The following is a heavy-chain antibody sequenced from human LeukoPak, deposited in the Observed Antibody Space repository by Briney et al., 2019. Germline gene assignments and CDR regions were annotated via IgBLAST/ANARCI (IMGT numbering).Heavy chain of an antibody. CDR3: ARARPRHGGITMIAADY. CDR2: IYHSGST. Sequence: SETLSLTCTVSGYSISSGYYWGWIRQPPGKGLEWIGSIYHSGSTYYNPSLKSRVTISVDTSKNQFSLKLSSVTAADTAVYYCARARPRHGGITMIAADYWGRGTLVTVSS. CDR1: GYSISSGYY. V-gene: IGHV4-38-2*02. J-gene: IGHJ4*02. D-gene: IGHD3-22*01.